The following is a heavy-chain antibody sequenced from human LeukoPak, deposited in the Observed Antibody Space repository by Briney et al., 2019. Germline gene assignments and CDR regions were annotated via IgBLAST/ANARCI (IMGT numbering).Heavy chain of an antibody. D-gene: IGHD4-17*01. CDR1: GYTFTSYA. Sequence: ASVKVSCKASGYTFTSYAMHWVRQAPGQRLEWMGWINAGNGNTKYSQKFQGRVTITRDTSASTAYMELSSLRSEDTAVYYCARESDYGDYADYWGQGTLVTVS. V-gene: IGHV1-3*01. CDR2: INAGNGNT. J-gene: IGHJ4*02. CDR3: ARESDYGDYADY.